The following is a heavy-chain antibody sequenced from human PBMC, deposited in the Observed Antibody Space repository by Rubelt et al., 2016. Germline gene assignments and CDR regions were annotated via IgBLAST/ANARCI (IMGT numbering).Heavy chain of an antibody. CDR3: AKVPIRTVTSTFDY. CDR2: ISGSGGST. J-gene: IGHJ4*02. D-gene: IGHD4-17*01. V-gene: IGHV3-23*01. Sequence: EVQLLESGGGLVQPGGSLRLSCAASGFTFSSYAMSWVRQAPGKGLEWVSAISGSGGSTYYADSVKGRFTISRDNSKTTLYLQMNSPRAEDTAVYYCAKVPIRTVTSTFDYWGQGTLVTVSS. CDR1: GFTFSSYA.